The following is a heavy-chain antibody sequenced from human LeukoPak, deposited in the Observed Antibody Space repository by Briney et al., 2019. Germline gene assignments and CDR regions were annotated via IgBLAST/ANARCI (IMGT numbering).Heavy chain of an antibody. V-gene: IGHV3-48*03. CDR1: GFTFSSYE. Sequence: PGESLRLSCAASGFTFSSYEMNWVRQAPGKGLEWVSYISSGSTIYDADSVKGRFTISRDNAKNSLYLQMNSLRAEDTAVYYCARESIAVAGAPFDYWGQGTLVTVSS. D-gene: IGHD6-19*01. CDR3: ARESIAVAGAPFDY. J-gene: IGHJ4*02. CDR2: ISSGSTI.